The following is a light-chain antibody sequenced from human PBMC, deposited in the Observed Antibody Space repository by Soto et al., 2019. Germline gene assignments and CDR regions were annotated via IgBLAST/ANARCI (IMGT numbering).Light chain of an antibody. J-gene: IGKJ4*01. Sequence: EIVMTQSPATLSVSPGERATLSCRASQSVSSNLAWNQQKPDQAPRLLIYGASTRATGIPARFSGSESGTEFTLTINNLQSEDFAVYYCQQYNNWPPLTFGGGTKVEIK. CDR1: QSVSSN. V-gene: IGKV3-15*01. CDR2: GAS. CDR3: QQYNNWPPLT.